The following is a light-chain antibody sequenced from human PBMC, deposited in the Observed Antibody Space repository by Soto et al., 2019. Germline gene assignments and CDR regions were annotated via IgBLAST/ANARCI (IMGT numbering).Light chain of an antibody. J-gene: IGLJ3*02. CDR3: AAWDDSMGGPL. V-gene: IGLV1-36*01. CDR1: NSNIGNNA. Sequence: QSVLTQPPSVSAAPGQRVTISCSGSNSNIGNNAVNWYQQLPGTAPKLLIHYDDRVPSGVSDRFSGSKSGTSASLAISALQSEDEADYYCAAWDDSMGGPLFGGGTKLTVL. CDR2: YDD.